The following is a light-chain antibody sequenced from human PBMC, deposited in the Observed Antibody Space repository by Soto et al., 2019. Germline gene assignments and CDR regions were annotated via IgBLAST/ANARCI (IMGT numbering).Light chain of an antibody. V-gene: IGKV3-11*01. CDR1: QSVSSY. J-gene: IGKJ2*01. CDR2: DAS. CDR3: QQRSNWPEYT. Sequence: EIVLTQSPATLSLSPGERATLSCRASQSVSSYLAWYQQKPGQAPRLLIYDASNCATGIPARFSGSGSGTDFTLTISSLEPEDFAVYYCQQRSNWPEYTFGQGTKLEIK.